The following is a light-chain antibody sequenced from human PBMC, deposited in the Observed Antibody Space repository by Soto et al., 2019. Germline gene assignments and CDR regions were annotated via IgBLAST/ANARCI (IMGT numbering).Light chain of an antibody. CDR2: WGS. CDR1: QSLLHSNGYNY. Sequence: DLAMTQSPLSLPVTPGEPASISCRSSQSLLHSNGYNYLDWYLQKPGQSPQLLIYWGSNRASGVPDRFSGSGSGTDFTLKISRVEAEDVGVYYCMQSLQTPYTFGQGTKLEIK. J-gene: IGKJ2*01. CDR3: MQSLQTPYT. V-gene: IGKV2-28*01.